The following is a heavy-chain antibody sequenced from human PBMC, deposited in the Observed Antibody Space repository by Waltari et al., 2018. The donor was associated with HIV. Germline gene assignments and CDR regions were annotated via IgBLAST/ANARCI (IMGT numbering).Heavy chain of an antibody. V-gene: IGHV3-48*03. D-gene: IGHD5-18*01. Sequence: EVKLVESGGGLVQPGGSVRLSCAASGFTCSRYEMTWVRQAPGKGLELISYISSSGSSIYYADSVKGRFTISRDNGKKSLYLQMNILRAEDTAVYYCAKVREKQLWLRNWDFDLWGRGTLVTVSS. CDR1: GFTCSRYE. CDR2: ISSSGSSI. CDR3: AKVREKQLWLRNWDFDL. J-gene: IGHJ2*01.